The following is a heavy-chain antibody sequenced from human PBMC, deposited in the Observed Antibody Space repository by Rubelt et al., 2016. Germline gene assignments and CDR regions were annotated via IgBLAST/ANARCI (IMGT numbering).Heavy chain of an antibody. CDR1: GFTFSSYS. CDR2: IKEDGSAN. Sequence: EVQPVESGGGLVQPGGSLRLSCAASGFTFSSYSMNWVRQTPGKGLEWVANIKEDGSANYYVDSEKGRFTISRDNAKNSLYLQMNSLRAEDTAVYYCAKHVMGQRAFDIWGQGTMVTVSS. J-gene: IGHJ3*02. CDR3: AKHVMGQRAFDI. V-gene: IGHV3-7*05. D-gene: IGHD6-25*01.